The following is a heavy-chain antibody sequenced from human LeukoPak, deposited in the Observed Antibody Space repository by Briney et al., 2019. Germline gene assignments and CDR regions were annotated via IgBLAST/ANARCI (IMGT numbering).Heavy chain of an antibody. D-gene: IGHD6-19*01. CDR1: GFTFSSYG. J-gene: IGHJ4*02. CDR3: AKASTATVAGATG. CDR2: ISYDGSNK. V-gene: IGHV3-30*18. Sequence: SGGSLRLSCAASGFTFSSYGMHWVRQAPGKGLEWVTVISYDGSNKYYADSVKGRFTISRDNSKNTLYLQMNSLRAEDTAVYYYAKASTATVAGATGWGQGTLVTVSS.